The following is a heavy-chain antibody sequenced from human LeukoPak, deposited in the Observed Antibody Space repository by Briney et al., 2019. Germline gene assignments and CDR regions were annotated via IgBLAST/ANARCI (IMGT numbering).Heavy chain of an antibody. Sequence: GGSLRLSCAASGFTFSYSSMNWVRQAPGKGLEWVSSISSSTGYIYYADSVKGRFTISRDNAKNSLYLQMNSLRAEETAVYYCARGNTAMVRSYFDYWGLGTLVTVSS. CDR3: ARGNTAMVRSYFDY. J-gene: IGHJ4*02. V-gene: IGHV3-21*01. CDR2: ISSSTGYI. CDR1: GFTFSYSS. D-gene: IGHD5-18*01.